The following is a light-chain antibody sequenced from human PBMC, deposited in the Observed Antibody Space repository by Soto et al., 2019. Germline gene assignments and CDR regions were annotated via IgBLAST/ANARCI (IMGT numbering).Light chain of an antibody. Sequence: QPVLTQPPSVSGAPGQRVIMSCTGSSSNIGAGFDVHWYQQLPGSAPTLLIYGNTNRPTGVPDRFSGSKGGTSASLTISGLQADDEADYYCRSYDISLRGNVFGPGTKLTVL. CDR1: SSNIGAGFD. CDR2: GNT. J-gene: IGLJ1*01. V-gene: IGLV1-40*01. CDR3: RSYDISLRGNV.